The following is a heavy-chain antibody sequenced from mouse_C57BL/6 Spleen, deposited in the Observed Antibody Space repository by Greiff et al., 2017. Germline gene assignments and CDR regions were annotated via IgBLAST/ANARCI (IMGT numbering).Heavy chain of an antibody. CDR1: GFTFSSYA. J-gene: IGHJ4*01. Sequence: EVQVVESGGGLVKPGGSLKLSCAASGFTFSSYAMSWVRQTPDKRLEWVATISDGGSYTYYPDNVKGRFTISRDNAKNNLYMQMSHLKSEDTAMYYCAREGRRNYAMDYWGQGTSVTVSS. V-gene: IGHV5-4*01. CDR3: AREGRRNYAMDY. CDR2: ISDGGSYT.